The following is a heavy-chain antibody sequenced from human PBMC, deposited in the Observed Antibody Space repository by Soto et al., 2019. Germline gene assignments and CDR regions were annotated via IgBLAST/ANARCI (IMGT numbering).Heavy chain of an antibody. Sequence: PSETLSLTCTVSGGSISSGDYYWSWIRQPPGKGLEWIGYIYYSGSTYYNPSLKSRVTISVDTSKNQFSLKLSSVTAADTAVYYCASSKYYYGSGSSYNWFDPRGQGTLVTVSS. CDR3: ASSKYYYGSGSSYNWFDP. CDR2: IYYSGST. J-gene: IGHJ5*02. D-gene: IGHD3-10*01. V-gene: IGHV4-30-4*01. CDR1: GGSISSGDYY.